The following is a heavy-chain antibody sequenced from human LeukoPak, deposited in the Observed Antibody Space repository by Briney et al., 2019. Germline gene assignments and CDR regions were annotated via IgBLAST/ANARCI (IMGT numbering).Heavy chain of an antibody. D-gene: IGHD6-19*01. CDR1: GGSISSYY. Sequence: PSETLPLTCTVSGGSISSYYWSWIRQPAGKGLEWIGRIYTSGSTNYNPSLKSRVTMSVDTSKNQFSLKLSSVTAADTAVYYCAREARAVAGNGDFDYWGQGTLVTVSS. CDR2: IYTSGST. J-gene: IGHJ4*02. V-gene: IGHV4-4*07. CDR3: AREARAVAGNGDFDY.